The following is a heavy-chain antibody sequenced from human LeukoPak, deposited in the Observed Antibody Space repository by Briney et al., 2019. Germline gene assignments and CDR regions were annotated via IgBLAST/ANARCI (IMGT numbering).Heavy chain of an antibody. CDR2: IRYDGSNK. J-gene: IGHJ5*02. CDR1: GFTFSSYG. CDR3: AKGTAAGTPPPLFDP. D-gene: IGHD6-13*01. Sequence: PGGSLRLSCAASGFTFSSYGMHWVRQAPGKGLEWVAFIRYDGSNKYYADSVKGRFTISRDNSKNTLYLQMNSLRAEDTAVYYCAKGTAAGTPPPLFDPWGQGTLVTVSS. V-gene: IGHV3-30*02.